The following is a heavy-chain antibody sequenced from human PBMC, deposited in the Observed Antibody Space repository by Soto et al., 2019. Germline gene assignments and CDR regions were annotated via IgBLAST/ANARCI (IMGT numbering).Heavy chain of an antibody. D-gene: IGHD6-13*01. J-gene: IGHJ4*02. CDR1: GCAFSSYS. Sequence: EVQLLESGGGLVQPGGSLRLSCAASGCAFSSYSMSWVRQAPRKGLEWVSAISGTGNTYYADFVKGRFTISRDNSKNTLYLQMNSLRAEDTAVYYCAKGGSSSSWYAGAYWGQGTLVTVSS. CDR2: ISGTGNT. V-gene: IGHV3-23*01. CDR3: AKGGSSSSWYAGAY.